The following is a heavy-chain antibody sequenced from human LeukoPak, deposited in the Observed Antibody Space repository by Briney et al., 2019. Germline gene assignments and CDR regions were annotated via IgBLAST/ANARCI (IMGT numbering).Heavy chain of an antibody. Sequence: GGSLRLSCAASGFTFSNYEMNWVRQAPGKGLEWVSYITSSGSAKYYAGSVKGRITISRDNAQKTLYLQMNSLRAEDTAVYYCARVYHSXTWQGVDHWGQGTLVTVSS. J-gene: IGHJ4*02. D-gene: IGHD6-13*01. CDR1: GFTFSNYE. CDR3: ARVYHSXTWQGVDH. V-gene: IGHV3-48*03. CDR2: ITSSGSAK.